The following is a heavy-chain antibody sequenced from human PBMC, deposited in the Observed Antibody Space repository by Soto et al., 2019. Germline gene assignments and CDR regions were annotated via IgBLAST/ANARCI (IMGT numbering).Heavy chain of an antibody. CDR1: GGSISSGGYY. CDR3: ARVGGSIAARPDYYGMDV. Sequence: SETLSLTCTVSGGSISSGGYYWSWIRQHPGKGLEWIGYIYYSGSTYYNPSLKSRVTISVDTSKNQFSLKLSSVTAADTAVYYCARVGGSIAARPDYYGMDVWGQGTTVTVSS. V-gene: IGHV4-31*03. D-gene: IGHD6-6*01. J-gene: IGHJ6*02. CDR2: IYYSGST.